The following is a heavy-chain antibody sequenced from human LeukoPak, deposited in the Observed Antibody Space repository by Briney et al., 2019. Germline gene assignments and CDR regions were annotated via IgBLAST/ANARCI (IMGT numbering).Heavy chain of an antibody. CDR1: GFTFSNYG. Sequence: PGRSLRLSCAASGFTFSNYGMHWVRQAPGKGLEWVALISYDGGNKYYADSVKGRFTFSRDNSKNTLYLQMNSLRAEDTAVYYCAKDRRYYYDSPEGSDYWGQGTLVSVSS. CDR2: ISYDGGNK. V-gene: IGHV3-30*18. D-gene: IGHD3-22*01. J-gene: IGHJ4*02. CDR3: AKDRRYYYDSPEGSDY.